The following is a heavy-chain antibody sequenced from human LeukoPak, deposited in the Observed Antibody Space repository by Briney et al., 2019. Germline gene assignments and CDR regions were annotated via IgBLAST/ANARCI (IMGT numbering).Heavy chain of an antibody. D-gene: IGHD6-19*01. Sequence: ASVKVSCKASGYTFTGYYMHWVRQAPGQGLEWMGWMNPNSGNTGYAQKFQGRVTMTRNTSISTAYMELSSLRSEDTAVYYCARHSSGWYPYHYYYYGLDVWGQGTTVTVSS. CDR3: ARHSSGWYPYHYYYYGLDV. J-gene: IGHJ6*02. V-gene: IGHV1-8*02. CDR1: GYTFTGYY. CDR2: MNPNSGNT.